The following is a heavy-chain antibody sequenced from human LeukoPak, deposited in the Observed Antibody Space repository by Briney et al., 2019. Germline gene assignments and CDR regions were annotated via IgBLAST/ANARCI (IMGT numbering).Heavy chain of an antibody. CDR1: GFTFSSYA. CDR3: AKDVPFDWLLYGSGYYYYMDV. J-gene: IGHJ6*03. V-gene: IGHV3-23*01. CDR2: ISGSGGST. D-gene: IGHD3-9*01. Sequence: GGSLRLSCAASGFTFSSYAMSWVRQAPGKGLEWVSAISGSGGSTYYADSVKGRFTISRDNSKNTLYLQMNSLRAEDTAVYYCAKDVPFDWLLYGSGYYYYMDVWGKGTTVTVSS.